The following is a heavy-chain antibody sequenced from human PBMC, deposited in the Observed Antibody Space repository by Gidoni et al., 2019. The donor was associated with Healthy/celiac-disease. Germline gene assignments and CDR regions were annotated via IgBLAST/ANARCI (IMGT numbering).Heavy chain of an antibody. V-gene: IGHV1-69*01. CDR3: ARDGLELRDVYYYYGMDV. Sequence: QVQLVQSGAEVQKPGYSVKVSCKASVGTFSSHAISWVRQAPGQGLEWMGGIIPILGTANYAQKFQGRVTITADESTSTAYLELSSLRSEDTAVYYCARDGLELRDVYYYYGMDVWGEGTTVTVSS. CDR1: VGTFSSHA. D-gene: IGHD1-7*01. J-gene: IGHJ6*04. CDR2: IIPILGTA.